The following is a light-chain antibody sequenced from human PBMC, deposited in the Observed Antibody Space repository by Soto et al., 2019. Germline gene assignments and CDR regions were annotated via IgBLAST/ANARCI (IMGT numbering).Light chain of an antibody. CDR3: SSYTSDSTYV. CDR2: DVS. CDR1: SSDVGGYNY. J-gene: IGLJ1*01. Sequence: QSALTQPASVSGSPGQSITISCTGTSSDVGGYNYVSWYQEHPGKAPKLMIYDVSNRPSGVSNRFSGSKSGNTASLTIPGLQAEDEADYYCSSYTSDSTYVFGTGTKLTVL. V-gene: IGLV2-14*01.